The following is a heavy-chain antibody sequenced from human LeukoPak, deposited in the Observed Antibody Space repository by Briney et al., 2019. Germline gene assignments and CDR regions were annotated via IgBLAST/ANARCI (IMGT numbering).Heavy chain of an antibody. CDR2: IYYSGST. J-gene: IGHJ4*02. V-gene: IGHV4-59*08. CDR3: ARHAESGSDRFDY. D-gene: IGHD5-12*01. CDR1: GGSISSYS. Sequence: SETLSLTCTVSGGSISSYSWSWIRQPPGKGLEWIGYIYYSGSTNYNPSLKSRVTISVDMSKNQFSLKLSSVTAADTAVYYCARHAESGSDRFDYWGQGTLVTVSS.